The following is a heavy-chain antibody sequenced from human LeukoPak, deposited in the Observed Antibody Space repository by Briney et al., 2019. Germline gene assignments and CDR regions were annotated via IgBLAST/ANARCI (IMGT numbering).Heavy chain of an antibody. V-gene: IGHV3-21*01. Sequence: PGGSLRLSCAASGFTLSNYDMNWVRQAPGTGLEWVSSISASSRYLYYKDSVRGRFTISRDDANNSLYLEMNSLRAEDTAVYYCARADCSSSTCYLRRSWFDPWGQGTLVTVSS. CDR3: ARADCSSSTCYLRRSWFDP. D-gene: IGHD2-2*01. CDR2: ISASSRYL. J-gene: IGHJ5*02. CDR1: GFTLSNYD.